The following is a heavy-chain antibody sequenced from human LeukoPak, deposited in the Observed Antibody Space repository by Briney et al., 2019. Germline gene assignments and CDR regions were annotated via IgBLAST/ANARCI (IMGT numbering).Heavy chain of an antibody. CDR1: GFTFSTFS. Sequence: GGSLRLSCAASGFTFSTFSMDWVRQAPGRGLQWLSYISSTGNTIYYADSLKGRFTIPRDNAKNSLYLQIDSLSVEDTAVYYCARMGIAAAGVDYWGQGTLVTVSS. CDR2: ISSTGNTI. D-gene: IGHD6-13*01. J-gene: IGHJ4*02. CDR3: ARMGIAAAGVDY. V-gene: IGHV3-48*01.